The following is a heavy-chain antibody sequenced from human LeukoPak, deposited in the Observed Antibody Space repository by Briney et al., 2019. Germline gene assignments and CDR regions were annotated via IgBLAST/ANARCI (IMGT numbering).Heavy chain of an antibody. CDR2: IYYSGST. CDR3: ARDIRQQLVPGWFDP. J-gene: IGHJ5*02. CDR1: GGSISSYY. V-gene: IGHV4-59*01. D-gene: IGHD6-13*01. Sequence: PSETLSLTCTVSGGSISSYYWSWIRQPPGKGLEWIGYIYYSGSTNYNPPLKSRVTISVDTSKNQFSLKLSSVTAADTAVYYCARDIRQQLVPGWFDPWGQGTLVTVSS.